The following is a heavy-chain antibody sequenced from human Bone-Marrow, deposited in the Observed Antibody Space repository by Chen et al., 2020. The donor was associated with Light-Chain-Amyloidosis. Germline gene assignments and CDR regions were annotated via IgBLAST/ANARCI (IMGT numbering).Heavy chain of an antibody. D-gene: IGHD2-8*02. V-gene: IGHV3-7*01. CDR1: EFTFTNFW. J-gene: IGHJ3*02. Sequence: EVQLVESGGGLVQPGGSLRLSCTASEFTFTNFWMICVRQAPGKGLEWVANIKQDGSKNYYVDSVKGRFTISRDNAKNSLYLQMNSLRAEDTAVYYCARDRGWWTFDIWGQGTMVTVSS. CDR3: ARDRGWWTFDI. CDR2: IKQDGSKN.